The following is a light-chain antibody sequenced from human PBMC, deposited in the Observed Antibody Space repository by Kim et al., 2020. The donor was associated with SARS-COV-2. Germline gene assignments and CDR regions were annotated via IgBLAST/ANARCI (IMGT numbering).Light chain of an antibody. CDR1: SLRSDY. CDR3: SSRDSNNKHLI. V-gene: IGLV3-19*01. J-gene: IGLJ2*01. CDR2: AKT. Sequence: SSELTQVPVVSVALGQTVEITCQGDSLRSDYASWYQQKPGQAPVLVIYAKTTRPSGIPDRFSGSSSRDTASLTITGAQAEDEADYYCSSRDSNNKHLIFGGGTQLTVL.